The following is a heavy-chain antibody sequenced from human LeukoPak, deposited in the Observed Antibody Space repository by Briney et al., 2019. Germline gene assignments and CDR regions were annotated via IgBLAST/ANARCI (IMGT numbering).Heavy chain of an antibody. D-gene: IGHD3-3*01. CDR3: ASEGYYDFWSGYSPNLNRYYYYGMDV. J-gene: IGHJ6*02. CDR2: IIPIFGTA. Sequence: SVKVSCKASGGTFSSYAISWVRQAPGQGLEWMGGIIPIFGTANYAQKFQGRVTITADESTSTAYMELSSLRSEDTAAYYCASEGYYDFWSGYSPNLNRYYYYGMDVWGQGTTVTVSS. CDR1: GGTFSSYA. V-gene: IGHV1-69*01.